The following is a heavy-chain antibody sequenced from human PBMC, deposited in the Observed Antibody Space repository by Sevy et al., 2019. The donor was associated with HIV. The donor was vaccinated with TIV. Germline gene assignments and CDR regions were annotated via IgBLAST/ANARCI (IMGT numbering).Heavy chain of an antibody. V-gene: IGHV1-69*13. CDR1: GGTFSSYA. D-gene: IGHD2-15*01. CDR2: IIPIFGTA. J-gene: IGHJ3*02. CDR3: ARSIVVVVAATDDAFDI. Sequence: ASVKVSCKASGGTFSSYAISWVRQAPGQGLEWMGGIIPIFGTANYAQKFQGRVTITADESTSTAYMELSSLRSEDTAVYYCARSIVVVVAATDDAFDIWGQGTMVTVSS.